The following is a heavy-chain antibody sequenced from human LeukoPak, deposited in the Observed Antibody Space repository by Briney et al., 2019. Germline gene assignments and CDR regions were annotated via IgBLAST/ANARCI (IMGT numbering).Heavy chain of an antibody. V-gene: IGHV1-18*01. CDR2: ISAYNGDT. CDR3: ARSPHILTGENFDF. J-gene: IGHJ4*02. Sequence: ASVKVSCKASGYTFTSYGISWVRQAPGQGLEWMGWISAYNGDTNYAQKLQGRVTMTTDTSTSTAYMELRGLRSDDTAVYYCARSPHILTGENFDFWGQGTLLTVSS. CDR1: GYTFTSYG. D-gene: IGHD3-9*01.